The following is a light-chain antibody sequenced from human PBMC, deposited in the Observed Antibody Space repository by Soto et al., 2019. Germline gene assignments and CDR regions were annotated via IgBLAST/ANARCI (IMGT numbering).Light chain of an antibody. Sequence: YELTQPPSMSVAPGQTARITCGGNNIGSKAVHWYQQKAGQAPVLVVYDDSDRPSGIPERFSGSNSGNTATLTISRVEAGDEADYYCQVWDVSTVHYVFGTGTKVTVL. CDR1: NIGSKA. J-gene: IGLJ1*01. CDR3: QVWDVSTVHYV. V-gene: IGLV3-21*02. CDR2: DDS.